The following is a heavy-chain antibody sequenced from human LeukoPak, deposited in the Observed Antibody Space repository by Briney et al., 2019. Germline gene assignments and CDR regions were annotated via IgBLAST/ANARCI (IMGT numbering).Heavy chain of an antibody. Sequence: PGGSLRLSCAASGFTFSSYGMNWVRQAPGKGLEWVSYIISSSDYIYYADSVKGRFTISRDNAKNSLYLQMNSLRAEDTAVYYCARDPADIVVVPAAMTYGMDVWGQGTTVTVSS. CDR3: ARDPADIVVVPAAMTYGMDV. V-gene: IGHV3-21*01. CDR1: GFTFSSYG. J-gene: IGHJ6*02. D-gene: IGHD2-2*01. CDR2: IISSSDYI.